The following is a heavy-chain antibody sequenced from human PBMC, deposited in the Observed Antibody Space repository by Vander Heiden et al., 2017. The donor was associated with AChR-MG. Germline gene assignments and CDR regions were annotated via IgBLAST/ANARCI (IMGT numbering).Heavy chain of an antibody. Sequence: EVQLVESGGGLVQPGQSLRLSCTASGFTFGDYAMSWFRQAPGKGLEWVGFIRSKAYGGTTEYAASVKGRFTISRDDSKSIAYLQMNSLKTEDTAVYYCTRFVTFGGVIVTWGYYFDYWGQGTLVTVSS. J-gene: IGHJ4*02. V-gene: IGHV3-49*03. CDR1: GFTFGDYA. D-gene: IGHD3-16*02. CDR3: TRFVTFGGVIVTWGYYFDY. CDR2: IRSKAYGGTT.